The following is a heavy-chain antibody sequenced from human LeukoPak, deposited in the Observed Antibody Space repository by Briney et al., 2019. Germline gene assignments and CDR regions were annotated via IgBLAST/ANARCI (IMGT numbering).Heavy chain of an antibody. CDR2: IKSKTDGGTT. CDR3: AKGWGIPIFGVVTN. J-gene: IGHJ4*02. Sequence: GGSLRLSCAASGFTFSNAWMSWVRQAPGKGLEWVGRIKSKTDGGTTDYAAPVKGRFTISRDDSKNTLYLQMNSLRAEDTAVYYCAKGWGIPIFGVVTNWGQGTLVTVSS. D-gene: IGHD3-3*01. CDR1: GFTFSNAW. V-gene: IGHV3-15*01.